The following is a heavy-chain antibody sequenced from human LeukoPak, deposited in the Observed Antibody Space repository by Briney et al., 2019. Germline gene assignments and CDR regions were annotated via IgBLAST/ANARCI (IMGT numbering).Heavy chain of an antibody. J-gene: IGHJ4*02. CDR3: ARDPYGSGSYYNSLFEY. D-gene: IGHD3-10*01. CDR2: ISAYNGNT. Sequence: ASVKVSCKSSGYTFTSYGISWVRQAPGQGLEWTGWISAYNGNTNYAQKLQGRVTMTTDTSTSTAYMELRSLRSDDTVVCYCARDPYGSGSYYNSLFEYWGQGTLVTVSS. CDR1: GYTFTSYG. V-gene: IGHV1-18*04.